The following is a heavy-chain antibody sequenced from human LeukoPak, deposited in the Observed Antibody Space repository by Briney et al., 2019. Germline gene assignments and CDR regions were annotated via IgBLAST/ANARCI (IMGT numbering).Heavy chain of an antibody. CDR3: ARSAGDYDFWSGYYWGPLNYYYYGMDV. D-gene: IGHD3-3*01. CDR2: MYYSGST. J-gene: IGHJ6*02. CDR1: GGSISSYY. Sequence: PSETLSLTCTVSGGSISSYYGSWIRQPPGKGLEWIGYMYYSGSTNYNPSLKSRVTISVDTSKNQSSLKLSSVTAADTAVYYCARSAGDYDFWSGYYWGPLNYYYYGMDVWRQGTTVTVSS. V-gene: IGHV4-59*08.